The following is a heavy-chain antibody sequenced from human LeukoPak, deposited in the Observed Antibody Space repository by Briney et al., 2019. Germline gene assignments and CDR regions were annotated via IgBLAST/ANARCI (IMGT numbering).Heavy chain of an antibody. CDR1: SGSISSGDYY. CDR2: IYYSGST. CDR3: ARASPQYYYDSSGYSNWFDS. J-gene: IGHJ5*01. Sequence: SETLSLTCSVCSGSISSGDYYWSWIRQPPGKGLKWIGYIYYSGSTYYNPSLKSRVIISVDTSKNQFSLKLSSVTAADTAVYYCARASPQYYYDSSGYSNWFDSWGQGTLVTVSS. D-gene: IGHD3-22*01. V-gene: IGHV4-30-4*01.